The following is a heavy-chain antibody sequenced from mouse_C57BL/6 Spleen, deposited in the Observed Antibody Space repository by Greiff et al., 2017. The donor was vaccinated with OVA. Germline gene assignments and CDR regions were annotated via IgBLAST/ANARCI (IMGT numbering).Heavy chain of an antibody. CDR3: ARGALIYYGSSPYFDV. CDR2: ISYDGSN. D-gene: IGHD1-1*01. Sequence: EVQRVESGPGLVKPSQSLSLTCSVTGYSITSGYYWNWIRQFPGNKLEWMGYISYDGSNNYNPSLKNRISITRDTSKNQFFLKLKSVTTEDTATYYCARGALIYYGSSPYFDVWGTGTTVTVSS. J-gene: IGHJ1*03. V-gene: IGHV3-6*01. CDR1: GYSITSGYY.